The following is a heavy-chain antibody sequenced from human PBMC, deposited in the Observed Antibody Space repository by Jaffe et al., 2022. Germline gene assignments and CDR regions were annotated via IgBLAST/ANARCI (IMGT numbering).Heavy chain of an antibody. V-gene: IGHV3-23*01. J-gene: IGHJ4*02. CDR3: AKEGLGGFLEWLSFDY. CDR2: ISGSGGST. D-gene: IGHD3-3*01. Sequence: EVQLLESGGGLVQPGGSLRLSCAASGFTFSSYAMSWVRQAPGKGLEWVSAISGSGGSTYYADSVKGRFTISRDNSKNTLYLQMNSLRAEDTAVYYCAKEGLGGFLEWLSFDYWGQGTLVTVSS. CDR1: GFTFSSYA.